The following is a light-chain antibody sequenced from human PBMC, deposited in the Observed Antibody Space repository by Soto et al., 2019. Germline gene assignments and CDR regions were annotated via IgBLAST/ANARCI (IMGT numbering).Light chain of an antibody. Sequence: EIVMTPSPATLSVSPGERATLSCRASQSVSSNLAWYQQKPGQVPRLLIYGASTRATGLPARFSGSGSGTEFTLTISSLQSEDFAVYYCQQYNNWPPQITFGQGTRLEIK. CDR1: QSVSSN. V-gene: IGKV3-15*01. CDR2: GAS. J-gene: IGKJ5*01. CDR3: QQYNNWPPQIT.